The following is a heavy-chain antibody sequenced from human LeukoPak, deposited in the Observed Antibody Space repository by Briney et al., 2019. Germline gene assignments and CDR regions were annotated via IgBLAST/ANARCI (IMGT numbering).Heavy chain of an antibody. CDR3: ARGVYGDYLSGAFDY. J-gene: IGHJ4*02. V-gene: IGHV3-30*02. Sequence: GGSLRLSCAASGFTFSTYGMHWVRQAPGKGLEWVAFIRYDGSKNHYADSVKGRFTISRDNSKTTLYLQMDSLRPEDTAVFYCARGVYGDYLSGAFDYWGQGTLVTVSS. D-gene: IGHD4-17*01. CDR1: GFTFSTYG. CDR2: IRYDGSKN.